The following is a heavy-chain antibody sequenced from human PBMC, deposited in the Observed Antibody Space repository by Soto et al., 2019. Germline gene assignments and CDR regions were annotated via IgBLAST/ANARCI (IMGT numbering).Heavy chain of an antibody. V-gene: IGHV3-73*01. CDR2: IRNNANNYAT. Sequence: PRVPLTLSRLAYGFIFSGAAMDCVRQASGKGLEWVGSIRNNANNYATSYAASVKGRFTISRDDSKSTAYLQMNSLKTEDTAVYYCTASADDTFLHYWDKGSLVNVXS. D-gene: IGHD3-9*01. CDR1: GFIFSGAA. J-gene: IGHJ4*02. CDR3: TASADDTFLHY.